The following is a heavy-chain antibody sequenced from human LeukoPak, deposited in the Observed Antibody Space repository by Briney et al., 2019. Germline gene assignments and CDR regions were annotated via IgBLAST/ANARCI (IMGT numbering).Heavy chain of an antibody. CDR1: GFTFSGYN. CDR2: ISGSGTTT. J-gene: IGHJ4*02. D-gene: IGHD3-16*01. V-gene: IGHV3-23*01. CDR3: AKDFFPTSRGDSYAFDS. Sequence: GGSVRLSCAGSGFTFSGYNMTWVRQAPGKGLEWVSGISGSGTTTNYANSVKGRFTISRDNAKDTLHLQMNNLRAEDTAIYYCAKDFFPTSRGDSYAFDSWGQGTLDTVSS.